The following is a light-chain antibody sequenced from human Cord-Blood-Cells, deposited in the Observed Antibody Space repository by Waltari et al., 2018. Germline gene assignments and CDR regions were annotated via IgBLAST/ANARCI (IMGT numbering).Light chain of an antibody. Sequence: QSALTQPASVSGSPGQSITISCTGTSSNVGGYNYVPWYQKHPGKAPKFMIYDVSNRPSGVSNRFSGSKSGNTASLTISGLQAEDEADYYCSSYTSSSTLVFGGGTKLTVL. CDR2: DVS. J-gene: IGLJ3*02. CDR1: SSNVGGYNY. V-gene: IGLV2-14*03. CDR3: SSYTSSSTLV.